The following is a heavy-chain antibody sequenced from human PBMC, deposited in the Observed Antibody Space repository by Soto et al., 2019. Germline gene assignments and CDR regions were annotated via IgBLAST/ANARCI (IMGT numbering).Heavy chain of an antibody. D-gene: IGHD3-9*01. CDR3: ARGRNYDILTGYLRGGGKNWFDP. J-gene: IGHJ5*02. V-gene: IGHV1-3*01. Sequence: QVQLVQSGAEVKKPGASVKVSCKASGYTFTSYAMHWVRQAPGQRLEWMGWINAGNGNTKYSQKFQGRVTITRDTSASTAYMELSSLRSEDTAVYYCARGRNYDILTGYLRGGGKNWFDPWGQGTLVTVSS. CDR1: GYTFTSYA. CDR2: INAGNGNT.